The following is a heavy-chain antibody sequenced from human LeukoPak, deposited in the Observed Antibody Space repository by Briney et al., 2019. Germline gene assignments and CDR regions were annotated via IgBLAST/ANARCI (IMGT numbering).Heavy chain of an antibody. CDR3: AKGHIIVVVPAAYDH. CDR1: GFTFSSYA. J-gene: IGHJ5*02. V-gene: IGHV3-23*01. CDR2: ISGSGGST. Sequence: GGSLRLSCAASGFTFSSYAMSWVRQAPGKGLEWVSAISGSGGSTYYADSVKGRFTISRDNSKNTLYLQMNSLRAEDTAVYYCAKGHIIVVVPAAYDHWGQGTLVTVSS. D-gene: IGHD2-2*01.